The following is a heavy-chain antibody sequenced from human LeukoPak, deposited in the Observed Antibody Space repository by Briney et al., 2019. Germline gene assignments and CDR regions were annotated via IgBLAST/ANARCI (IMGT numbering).Heavy chain of an antibody. J-gene: IGHJ4*02. CDR2: IYWDDDK. CDR1: GFSLSTSGVG. D-gene: IGHD4-17*01. Sequence: ESGPTLVKPTQTLTLTCTFSGFSLSTSGVGVGWIRQPPGKALEWLVLIYWDDDKYYSPSLKSRLTITKDTSKNQVVLTMTNMDPVDTATYYCAHRFVHGDFDYWGQGALVTVSS. V-gene: IGHV2-5*02. CDR3: AHRFVHGDFDY.